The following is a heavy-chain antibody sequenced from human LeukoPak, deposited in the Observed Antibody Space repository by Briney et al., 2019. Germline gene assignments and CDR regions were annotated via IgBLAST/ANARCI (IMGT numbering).Heavy chain of an antibody. CDR3: ARVVNQWTTVKAFDY. J-gene: IGHJ4*02. CDR2: ISYDGSNK. D-gene: IGHD4-17*01. CDR1: GFTFSSYA. Sequence: GGSLRLSCAASGFTFSSYAMHWVRQAPGKGLEWVAVISYDGSNKYYADSVKGRFTISRDNSKNTLYLQMNSLRAEDTAVYYCARVVNQWTTVKAFDYWGQGTLVTVSS. V-gene: IGHV3-30-3*01.